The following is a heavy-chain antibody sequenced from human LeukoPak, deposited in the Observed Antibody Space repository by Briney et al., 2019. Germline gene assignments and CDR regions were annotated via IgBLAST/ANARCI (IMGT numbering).Heavy chain of an antibody. Sequence: GGSLRLSCAASGFTFSDYYMSWIRQAPGKGLECVAYISHTAGTIYYADSVKGRFTISRDNAKNSLYLQMNGLRVEDTAVYYCTTFRRHLTHEYWGRGTQVTVSS. V-gene: IGHV3-11*04. CDR2: ISHTAGTI. J-gene: IGHJ4*02. CDR3: TTFRRHLTHEY. CDR1: GFTFSDYY.